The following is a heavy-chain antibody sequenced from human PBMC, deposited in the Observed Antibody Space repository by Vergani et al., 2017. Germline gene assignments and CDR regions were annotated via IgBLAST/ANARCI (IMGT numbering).Heavy chain of an antibody. CDR1: GYTFTDYF. J-gene: IGHJ4*02. D-gene: IGHD2-2*01. Sequence: QVQLVQSGAEVKKPGASVKVSCKASGYTFTDYFMHWVRQAPGQGLEWMGWINPNSGGTNYAQKFQGRVTMTRDTSISTAYMELSNLRSDDTAVYYCARVGTSSNRYYFYYWGQGTLVTVSS. CDR2: INPNSGGT. V-gene: IGHV1-2*02. CDR3: ARVGTSSNRYYFYY.